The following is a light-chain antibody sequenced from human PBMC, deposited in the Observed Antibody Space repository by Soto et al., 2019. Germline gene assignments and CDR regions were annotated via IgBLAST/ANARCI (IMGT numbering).Light chain of an antibody. CDR3: QQHNVWPRT. CDR1: HSGSRT. J-gene: IGKJ4*01. Sequence: EIAMTQSPATLSVAPGERATLSCRASHSGSRTLAWYQQKPGQTPKILIYVASTRAAGIPARFSGSGSGTEFTLTISSLQSQDVAVYYCQQHNVWPRTFGGGTKVEFK. CDR2: VAS. V-gene: IGKV3-15*01.